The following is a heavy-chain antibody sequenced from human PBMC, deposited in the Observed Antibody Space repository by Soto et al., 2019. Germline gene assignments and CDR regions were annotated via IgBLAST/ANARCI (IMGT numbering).Heavy chain of an antibody. CDR2: IYYSGST. V-gene: IGHV4-39*01. CDR3: ARRSDSGSWYYYYGMDV. D-gene: IGHD6-13*01. CDR1: GGSISSSSYY. Sequence: QLQLQESGPGLVKPSETLSLTCTVSGGSISSSSYYWGWIRQPPGKGLEWIGSIYYSGSTYYNPSPKSGVTIPEDASKNHFSLKLSSVPATDTVVYYCARRSDSGSWYYYYGMDVWGQGTTVTVSS. J-gene: IGHJ6*02.